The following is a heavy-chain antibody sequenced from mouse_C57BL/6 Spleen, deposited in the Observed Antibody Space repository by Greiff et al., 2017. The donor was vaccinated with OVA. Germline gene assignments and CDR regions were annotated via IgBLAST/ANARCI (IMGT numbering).Heavy chain of an antibody. CDR1: GYTFTSYS. Sequence: QVQLQQSGAELARPGASVKMSCKASGYTFTSYSMHWVKQRPGQGLEWIGYINPSSGYTKYNQKFKDKATLTADKSSSTAYMQLSSLTSEDSAVYYCARSTTVVATGYWYFDVWGTGTTVTVSS. CDR3: ARSTTVVATGYWYFDV. J-gene: IGHJ1*03. V-gene: IGHV1-4*01. CDR2: INPSSGYT. D-gene: IGHD1-1*01.